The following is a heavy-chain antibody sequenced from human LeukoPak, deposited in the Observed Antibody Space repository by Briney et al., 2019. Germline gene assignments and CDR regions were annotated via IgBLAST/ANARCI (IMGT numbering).Heavy chain of an antibody. D-gene: IGHD3-3*01. J-gene: IGHJ4*02. CDR1: GFTFSSNY. V-gene: IGHV3-53*01. CDR2: IYSGGST. Sequence: GGSLRLSCAASGFTFSSNYMSWVRQAPGKGLEWVSVIYSGGSTYYADSVKGRFTISRDNSKNTLYLQMNSLRAEDTAVYYCARLNYDFWSGYYYFDYWGQGTLVTVSS. CDR3: ARLNYDFWSGYYYFDY.